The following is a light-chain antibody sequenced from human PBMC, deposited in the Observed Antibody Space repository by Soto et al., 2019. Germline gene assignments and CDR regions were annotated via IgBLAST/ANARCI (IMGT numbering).Light chain of an antibody. CDR2: GAS. Sequence: EIVMTQSPATLSVSRWERATLSCMASQSVSSNLAWYQQKPGQAPRLLIYGASTRATGIPARFSGSGSGTEFTLTISSLQSEDFATYYCQQSYSTPSITFGQGTRLEIK. CDR3: QQSYSTPSIT. CDR1: QSVSSN. J-gene: IGKJ5*01. V-gene: IGKV3-15*01.